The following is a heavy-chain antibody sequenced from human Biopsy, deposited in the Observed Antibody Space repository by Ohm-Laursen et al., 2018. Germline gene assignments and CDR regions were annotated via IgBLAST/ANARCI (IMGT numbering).Heavy chain of an antibody. Sequence: SLRLSCAASGFTFRDWGMLWVRQAPDKGLEWVALISYDGSNKYYADSVKGRFTISRDNAKNSLYLQMNSLRAEDTAVYYCARDQRGPSLLEAKLTPNYFDYWGRGSLVTVSS. CDR1: GFTFRDWG. CDR2: ISYDGSNK. V-gene: IGHV3-30*03. D-gene: IGHD1-1*01. CDR3: ARDQRGPSLLEAKLTPNYFDY. J-gene: IGHJ4*02.